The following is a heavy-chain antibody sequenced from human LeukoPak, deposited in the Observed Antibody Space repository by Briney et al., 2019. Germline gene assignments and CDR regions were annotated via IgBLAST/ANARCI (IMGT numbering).Heavy chain of an antibody. J-gene: IGHJ4*02. CDR1: GFTFSAYA. D-gene: IGHD6-19*01. V-gene: IGHV3-23*01. CDR3: AKELTRMTVAGTFGY. Sequence: PGGSLRLSGAASGFTFSAYAMSWVRQAPGKGLEWVSTFSDTDTGTYYADSVKGRFTISGDTSKNTLYLQMSGLRAEDTAIYYCAKELTRMTVAGTFGYWGQGALVTVSS. CDR2: FSDTDTGT.